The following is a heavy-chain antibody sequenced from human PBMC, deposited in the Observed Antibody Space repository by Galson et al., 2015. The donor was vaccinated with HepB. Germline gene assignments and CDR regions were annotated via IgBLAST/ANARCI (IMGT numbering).Heavy chain of an antibody. V-gene: IGHV4-39*01. CDR1: GGSISSDNYY. CDR2: MYYSGST. J-gene: IGHJ3*02. D-gene: IGHD4-11*01. CDR3: ARLQRDYSKSLYAFDI. Sequence: SETLSLTCSVSGGSISSDNYYWAWIRQPPGKGLEWIGKMYYSGSTSYNPSLKSRVSISVDTSKNQFSLKLTSVTAADTAVYYCARLQRDYSKSLYAFDIWGQGTMVTVSS.